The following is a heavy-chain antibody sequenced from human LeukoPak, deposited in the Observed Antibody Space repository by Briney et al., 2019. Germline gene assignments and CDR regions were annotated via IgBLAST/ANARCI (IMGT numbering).Heavy chain of an antibody. J-gene: IGHJ3*02. CDR3: ARGGSYSHNAFDI. V-gene: IGHV3-74*01. CDR2: INSDGSST. CDR1: GFTFSGYW. D-gene: IGHD3-10*01. Sequence: SGGSLRLSCAASGFTFSGYWMHWVRQAPGKGLVWVSRINSDGSSTSYADSVKGRFTISRDNAKNTLYLQMNSLGAEDTAVYYCARGGSYSHNAFDIWGQGTMVTVSS.